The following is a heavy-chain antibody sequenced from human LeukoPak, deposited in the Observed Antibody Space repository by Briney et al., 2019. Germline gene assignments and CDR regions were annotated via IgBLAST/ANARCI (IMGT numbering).Heavy chain of an antibody. CDR3: ARGPWVDY. V-gene: IGHV4-34*01. CDR1: GGSFSGYY. J-gene: IGHJ4*02. Sequence: PSETLSLTCAVYGGSFSGYYWSWIRQPPGKGLEWIGEINHSGSTNYNTSLKSRVTISVDTSKNQFSLKLSSVTAADTAVYYCARGPWVDYWGQGTLVTVSS. D-gene: IGHD7-27*01. CDR2: INHSGST.